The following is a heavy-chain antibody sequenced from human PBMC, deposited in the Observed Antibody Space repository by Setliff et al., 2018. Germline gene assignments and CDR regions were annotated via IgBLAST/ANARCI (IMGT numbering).Heavy chain of an antibody. V-gene: IGHV1-69*13. D-gene: IGHD5-12*01. CDR3: ARQPMDTIMVTFGY. CDR2: FIPSFGTA. Sequence: ASVKVSCKASGGTFSSKAISWVRQAPGQGLEWMGGFIPSFGTANYAQKFQGRLTITADESTSTAYMELNSLRSEDTAVYYCARQPMDTIMVTFGYWGQGILVTVS. J-gene: IGHJ4*02. CDR1: GGTFSSKA.